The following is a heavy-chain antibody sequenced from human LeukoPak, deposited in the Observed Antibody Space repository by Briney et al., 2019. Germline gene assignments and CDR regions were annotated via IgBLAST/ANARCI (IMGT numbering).Heavy chain of an antibody. V-gene: IGHV1-2*04. CDR2: ITPRNGGT. Sequence: ASVKVSCKASGYTFTSYGISWVRQAPGQGLEWMGWITPRNGGTNYAQKFQGWVTMTRDTSISTAYLELSRLRSDDTAVYYCARGIEGGSGYYSKLPGGYWGQGTLVTVSS. D-gene: IGHD2/OR15-2a*01. J-gene: IGHJ4*02. CDR3: ARGIEGGSGYYSKLPGGY. CDR1: GYTFTSYG.